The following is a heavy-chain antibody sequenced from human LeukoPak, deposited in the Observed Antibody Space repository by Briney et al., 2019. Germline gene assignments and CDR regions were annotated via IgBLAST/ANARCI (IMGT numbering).Heavy chain of an antibody. CDR3: ASKSRSNLPCGGDCYSVDYFDY. Sequence: SETLSLTCTVSGGSISSSSYYWGWIRQPPGKGLEWIGSIYYSGSTYYNPSLKSRVTISVDTSKNQFSLKLSSVTAADTAVYYCASKSRSNLPCGGDCYSVDYFDYWGQGTLVTVSS. CDR1: GGSISSSSYY. CDR2: IYYSGST. J-gene: IGHJ4*02. D-gene: IGHD2-21*02. V-gene: IGHV4-39*07.